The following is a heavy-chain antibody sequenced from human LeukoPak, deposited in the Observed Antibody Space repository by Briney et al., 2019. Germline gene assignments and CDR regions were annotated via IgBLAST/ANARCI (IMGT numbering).Heavy chain of an antibody. CDR2: ISAYNGNT. J-gene: IGHJ4*02. D-gene: IGHD3-3*01. V-gene: IGHV1-18*01. CDR3: ARRGDFWSGYYRGYFDY. Sequence: ASVTVSCKASGYTFTSYGISWVRQTPGQGLEWMGWISAYNGNTNYAQKLQGRDTMTTDTSTSTAYMELRSLRSDDTAVYYCARRGDFWSGYYRGYFDYWGQGTLVTVSS. CDR1: GYTFTSYG.